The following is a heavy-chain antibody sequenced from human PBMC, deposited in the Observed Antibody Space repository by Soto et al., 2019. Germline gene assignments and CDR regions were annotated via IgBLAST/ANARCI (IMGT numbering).Heavy chain of an antibody. CDR1: GGSLSSSSFY. Sequence: SETLSLTCTVSGGSLSSSSFYLGWVRQPPGKGLEWIGSIYYSGSTYYNPSLKSRVTISVDTSKNQFSLKLSSVTAADTAVYYCARDPPLDASYYYYMDVWGKGTTVTVSS. CDR2: IYYSGST. V-gene: IGHV4-39*02. CDR3: ARDPPLDASYYYYMDV. J-gene: IGHJ6*03. D-gene: IGHD3-16*01.